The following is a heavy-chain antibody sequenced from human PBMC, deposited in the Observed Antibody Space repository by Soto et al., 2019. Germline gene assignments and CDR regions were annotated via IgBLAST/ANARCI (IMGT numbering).Heavy chain of an antibody. CDR3: TRDRGRRYNDGRGYYYSAY. Sequence: SVKVSFKASGGTFSSYAISWVRQAPGQGLEWMGGFIPIFGTTNYAQKFQGRVTITADESTSTAYMELSSLRSEDTAVYYCTRDRGRRYNDGRGYYYSAYWGQGNQVTVS. J-gene: IGHJ4*02. CDR1: GGTFSSYA. CDR2: FIPIFGTT. D-gene: IGHD3-22*01. V-gene: IGHV1-69*13.